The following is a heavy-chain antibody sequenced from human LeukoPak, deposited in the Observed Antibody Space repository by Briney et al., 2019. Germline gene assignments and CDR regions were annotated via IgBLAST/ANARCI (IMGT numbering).Heavy chain of an antibody. CDR2: IKEDGSDK. CDR3: ARDTGYNTFDY. D-gene: IGHD5-24*01. CDR1: GFTFTNYW. V-gene: IGHV3-7*05. Sequence: GGSLRLSCAASGFTFTNYWMSWVRQAPGKGVEWVANIKEDGSDKYYVDSVKGRFTISRDNAKNSQYLQMNSLRAEDTAVYYCARDTGYNTFDYWGQGTLVTVSS. J-gene: IGHJ4*02.